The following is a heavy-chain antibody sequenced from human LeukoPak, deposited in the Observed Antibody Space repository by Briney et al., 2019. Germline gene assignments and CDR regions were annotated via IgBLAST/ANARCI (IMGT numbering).Heavy chain of an antibody. D-gene: IGHD4-17*01. V-gene: IGHV3-30*18. Sequence: PGGSLRLSCAASGFTFSSYGMHWVRQAPGKGLEWVAVISYDGSSKYYADSVKGRFTISRDNSKNTLFLQMNSLRADDTAVFYCAKDGGFYGENLDYWGQGTPVTVSS. J-gene: IGHJ4*02. CDR1: GFTFSSYG. CDR2: ISYDGSSK. CDR3: AKDGGFYGENLDY.